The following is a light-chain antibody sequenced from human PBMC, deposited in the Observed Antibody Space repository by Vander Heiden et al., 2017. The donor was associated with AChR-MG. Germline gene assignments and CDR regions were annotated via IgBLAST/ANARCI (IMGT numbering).Light chain of an antibody. Sequence: DIVLTRSPATLSLSPGERATLSCRASQSVSSYLAWYQQKPGQAPRLLINDASNRATGIPARFSGSGSGTDFTLTISSLEPEDFAVYYCQQRSNWPPYTFGQGTKLEIK. CDR2: DAS. CDR1: QSVSSY. CDR3: QQRSNWPPYT. J-gene: IGKJ2*01. V-gene: IGKV3-11*01.